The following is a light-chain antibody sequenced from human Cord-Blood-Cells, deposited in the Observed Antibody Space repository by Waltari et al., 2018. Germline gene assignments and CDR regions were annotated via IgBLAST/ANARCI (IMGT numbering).Light chain of an antibody. CDR2: DVS. CDR3: SSYTSSSTYV. V-gene: IGLV2-14*01. CDR1: SSAVGGYNY. Sequence: QSALTQPASVSGSPGQSITISCPGTSSAVGGYNYVSWYQRPPGKAPKLMIYDVSNRPSGVSNRFSGSNAGNTSSLTISGLQAEDEADYYCSSYTSSSTYVFGTGTKVTVL. J-gene: IGLJ1*01.